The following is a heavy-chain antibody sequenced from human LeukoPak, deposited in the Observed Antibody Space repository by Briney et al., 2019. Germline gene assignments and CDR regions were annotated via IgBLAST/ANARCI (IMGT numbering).Heavy chain of an antibody. J-gene: IGHJ3*02. Sequence: ASVKVSCKASGYTFTNYGIGWVRQAPGQGLEWMGWISGYNGDTNYARKLQGRVTMTTDTTTTTAYMELKGLSSDDTAVYYCARDFYDFWSGYRLHAFDIWGQGTMVSVSS. CDR1: GYTFTNYG. CDR3: ARDFYDFWSGYRLHAFDI. D-gene: IGHD3-3*01. CDR2: ISGYNGDT. V-gene: IGHV1-18*01.